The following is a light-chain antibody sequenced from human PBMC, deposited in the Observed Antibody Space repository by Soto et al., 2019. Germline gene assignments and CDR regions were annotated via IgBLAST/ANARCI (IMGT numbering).Light chain of an antibody. J-gene: IGLJ1*01. V-gene: IGLV2-14*01. Sequence: ALTQPASVSGSPGQSITISCTGTSSDVGGYNYVSWYQQHPGKAPKLMIYDVSNRPSGVSNRFSGSKSGNTASLTISGLQAEDEADYYCSSYTSSSTLAVFGTGTKVTVL. CDR1: SSDVGGYNY. CDR3: SSYTSSSTLAV. CDR2: DVS.